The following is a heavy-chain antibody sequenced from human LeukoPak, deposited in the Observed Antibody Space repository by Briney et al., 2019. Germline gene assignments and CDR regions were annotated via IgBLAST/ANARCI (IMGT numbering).Heavy chain of an antibody. D-gene: IGHD1-26*01. CDR3: ARAVGASEGVDY. J-gene: IGHJ4*02. CDR1: GFSLTAYS. CDR2: MSSSSSSSYI. Sequence: GGSLRLSCTASGFSLTAYSMNWVRQAPGKGLEWVSTMSSSSSSSYIYYADSVKGRFTVSRDNAKNSLYLQMNSLRAEDTAVYFCARAVGASEGVDYWGQGTLVTVSS. V-gene: IGHV3-21*04.